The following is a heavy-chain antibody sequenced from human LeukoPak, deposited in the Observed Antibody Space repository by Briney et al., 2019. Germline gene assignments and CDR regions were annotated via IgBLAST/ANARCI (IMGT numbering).Heavy chain of an antibody. Sequence: SETLSLTCTLSGGSISSTTHYWAWIRQPPGKGLEWIGSIYYSGSTYYNPSLKSRLSISVDTSEKQFSLKLRSVTAADTAVYYCARSEIIRGLKGNWFDPWGHGTQVTVSS. CDR3: ARSEIIRGLKGNWFDP. CDR1: GGSISSTTHY. V-gene: IGHV4-39*01. CDR2: IYYSGST. D-gene: IGHD3-10*01. J-gene: IGHJ5*02.